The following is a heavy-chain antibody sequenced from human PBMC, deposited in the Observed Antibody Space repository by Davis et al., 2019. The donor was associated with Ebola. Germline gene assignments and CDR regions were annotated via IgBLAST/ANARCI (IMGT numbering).Heavy chain of an antibody. CDR3: ARTYYYYYGMDV. CDR1: GFPVSSNY. Sequence: GESLKISCAASGFPVSSNYMSWVRQAPGKGLEWVSVIYRGGSTYYADSVKGRFTISRDNSKNTLYLQMNSLRAKDTAVYYCARTYYYYYGMDVWGQGTTVTVSS. CDR2: IYRGGST. V-gene: IGHV3-53*01. J-gene: IGHJ6*02.